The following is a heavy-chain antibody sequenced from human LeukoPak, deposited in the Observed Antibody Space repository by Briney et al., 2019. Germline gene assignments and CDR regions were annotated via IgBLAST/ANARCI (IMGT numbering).Heavy chain of an antibody. V-gene: IGHV3-74*01. CDR2: INTDGSSR. D-gene: IGHD6-19*01. CDR1: GFTFSTYW. CDR3: ARDPYSSGRYYFDY. J-gene: IGHJ4*02. Sequence: GGSLRLSCAASGFTFSTYWMHWVRQVPGKGLVWVSGINTDGSSRSYADSVKGRFTISRDNAKNTLYLQMNSLRAEDTAVYYCARDPYSSGRYYFDYWGQGTLVTVSS.